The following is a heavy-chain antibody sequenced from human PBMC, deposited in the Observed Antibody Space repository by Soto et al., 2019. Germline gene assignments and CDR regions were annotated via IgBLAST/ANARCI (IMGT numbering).Heavy chain of an antibody. Sequence: QVQLVQSGAEVKKPGASVKVSCKASGYTFTSYDINWVRQATGQGLEYLGWMNPNSGNTAYVQKFQGRVTMTWDTSXITAYMELSSLRSEDTAVYFCARGVKYGAYSRWFDPWGQGTLVTVSS. J-gene: IGHJ5*02. V-gene: IGHV1-8*01. CDR1: GYTFTSYD. D-gene: IGHD4-17*01. CDR2: MNPNSGNT. CDR3: ARGVKYGAYSRWFDP.